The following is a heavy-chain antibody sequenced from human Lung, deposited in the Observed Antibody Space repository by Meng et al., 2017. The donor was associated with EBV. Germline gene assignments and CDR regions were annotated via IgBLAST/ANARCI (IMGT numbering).Heavy chain of an antibody. Sequence: GQLKPWGAGLLKPSETLSLTCGVSGRSFSSSYWSWIRQPPGKGLEWIGQINYSGITNYNPSLKSRVTISVDTSKNQFSLSLNSVTAADTAVYYCARGGTGSAPFDYWGQGTLVTVSS. J-gene: IGHJ4*02. D-gene: IGHD2-2*01. CDR2: INYSGIT. V-gene: IGHV4-34*01. CDR3: ARGGTGSAPFDY. CDR1: GRSFSSSY.